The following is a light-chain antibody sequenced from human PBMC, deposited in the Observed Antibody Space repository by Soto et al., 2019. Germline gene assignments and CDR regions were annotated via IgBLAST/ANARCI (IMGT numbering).Light chain of an antibody. CDR3: QQYGSYRYK. V-gene: IGKV3-20*01. CDR1: QTVSSSY. CDR2: GAS. J-gene: IGKJ2*01. Sequence: EIVLTQSPGTLSLSPGERATLSCRASQTVSSSYLAWYQQKPGQAPRLLIYGASSRATGIPDRFSGSGSGTAFTLTISSMENEDFAVYYCQQYGSYRYKFGNGTRLEIK.